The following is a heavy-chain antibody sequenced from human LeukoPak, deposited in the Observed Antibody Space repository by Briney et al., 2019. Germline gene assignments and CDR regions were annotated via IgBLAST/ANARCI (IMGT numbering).Heavy chain of an antibody. CDR1: GYTFASYS. CDR2: ISAYNGNT. V-gene: IGHV1-18*01. Sequence: ASVKVSCKASGYTFASYSINWVRQAPGQGLEWMGWISAYNGNTNYAQNLQGRVTMTTDTSTSTTYMELRSLRSDDTAVYYCARESTYDHYDCWGQGTLVTVSS. CDR3: ARESTYDHYDC. D-gene: IGHD3-3*01. J-gene: IGHJ4*02.